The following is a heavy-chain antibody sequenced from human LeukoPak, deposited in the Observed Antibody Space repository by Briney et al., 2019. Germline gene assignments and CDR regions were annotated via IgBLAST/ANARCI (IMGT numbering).Heavy chain of an antibody. CDR1: GFTVSSNY. Sequence: GGSLRLSCAASGFTVSSNYMSWVRQAPGKGLEWVSVIYSGGSTYHADTVKGRFTISRDNSKNTLYLQMNSLRAEDTAVYYCASIWFGELGEPTFDYWGQGTLVTVSS. J-gene: IGHJ4*02. CDR2: IYSGGST. V-gene: IGHV3-66*01. D-gene: IGHD3-10*01. CDR3: ASIWFGELGEPTFDY.